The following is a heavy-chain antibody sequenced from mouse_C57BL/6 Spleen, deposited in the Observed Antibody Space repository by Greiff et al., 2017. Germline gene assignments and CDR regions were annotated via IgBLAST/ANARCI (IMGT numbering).Heavy chain of an antibody. CDR3: ANWDERGYYFDY. J-gene: IGHJ2*01. Sequence: QVQLQQPGAELVKPGASVKLSCKASGYTFTSYWMHWVKQRPGQGLEWIGMIHPNSGSTNYNEKFKSKATLTVDKSSSTAYMQLSSLTSEDSAVYYCANWDERGYYFDYWGQGTTLTVSS. CDR1: GYTFTSYW. D-gene: IGHD4-1*02. V-gene: IGHV1-64*01. CDR2: IHPNSGST.